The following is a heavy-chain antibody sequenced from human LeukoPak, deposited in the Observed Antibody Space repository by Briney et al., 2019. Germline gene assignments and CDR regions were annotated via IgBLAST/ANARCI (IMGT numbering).Heavy chain of an antibody. D-gene: IGHD6-13*01. Sequence: SETLSLTCTVSGGSISSSSYYWGWIRQPPGKGLEWIGSIYYSGSTYYNPSLKSRVTISVDTSKNQFSLNLKSVTPEDTAVYYCARNLIPEQLVLNFWGQGTLVTVSS. CDR2: IYYSGST. CDR1: GGSISSSSYY. V-gene: IGHV4-39*07. CDR3: ARNLIPEQLVLNF. J-gene: IGHJ4*02.